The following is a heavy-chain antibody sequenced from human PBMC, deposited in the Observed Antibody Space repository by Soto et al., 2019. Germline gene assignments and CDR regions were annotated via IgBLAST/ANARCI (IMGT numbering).Heavy chain of an antibody. CDR1: VGSFSGYY. V-gene: IGHV4-34*01. Sequence: QVQLQQWGAGLLQPSEILSLTCAVYVGSFSGYYWRWIRQPPGKGLEWIGEINHSGSTNYNPSLKSRVTISVDTSKNQCSLKRSSVTAADTAVYYCALGRYSYGPRDYFDYWGQGTLVTVSS. J-gene: IGHJ4*02. D-gene: IGHD5-18*01. CDR2: INHSGST. CDR3: ALGRYSYGPRDYFDY.